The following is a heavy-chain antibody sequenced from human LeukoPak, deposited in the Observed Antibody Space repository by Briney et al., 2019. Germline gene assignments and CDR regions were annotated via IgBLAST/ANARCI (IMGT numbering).Heavy chain of an antibody. J-gene: IGHJ4*02. CDR2: IYSGGST. CDR1: GFTVSSYY. Sequence: GGSLRLSCAASGFTVSSYYMSWVRQAPGKGLEWVSVIYSGGSTYYADSVKGRFTISRDTSQNTLYVQMNNLRAEDTAVYYCARKGAAGFDYWGQGTLVTVSS. V-gene: IGHV3-66*01. CDR3: ARKGAAGFDY. D-gene: IGHD6-13*01.